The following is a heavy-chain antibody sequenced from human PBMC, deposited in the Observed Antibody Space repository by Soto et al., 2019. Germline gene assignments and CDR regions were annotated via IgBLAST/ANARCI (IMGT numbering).Heavy chain of an antibody. D-gene: IGHD3-10*01. CDR3: ACLSQSGPFYSYYGLHF. CDR2: IYTSGST. J-gene: IGHJ6*01. CDR1: GGSISNYY. Sequence: SETLSLTCTVSGGSISNYYWDWIRQPAGKGLEWIGRIYTSGSTNYNPSLKSRVTMSVDTSKNQFSLNLNSVTAADTAVYYCACLSQSGPFYSYYGLHFSGQGTT. V-gene: IGHV4-4*07.